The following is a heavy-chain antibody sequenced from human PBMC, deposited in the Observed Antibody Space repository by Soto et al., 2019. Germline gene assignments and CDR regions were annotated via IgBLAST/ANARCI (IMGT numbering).Heavy chain of an antibody. Sequence: ASVKVSCKASGYTFTSYDINWVRQAAGQGLEWMGWMNPNSGNTGYAQKFQGRVTMTRNTSISTAYMELSSLRSEDTAVYYCARGPYSGSWYQVNWFDPWGQGTLVTVSS. V-gene: IGHV1-8*01. D-gene: IGHD6-13*01. J-gene: IGHJ5*02. CDR2: MNPNSGNT. CDR3: ARGPYSGSWYQVNWFDP. CDR1: GYTFTSYD.